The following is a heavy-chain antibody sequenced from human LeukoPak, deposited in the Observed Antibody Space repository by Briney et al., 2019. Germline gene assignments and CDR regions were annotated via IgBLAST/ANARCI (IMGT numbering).Heavy chain of an antibody. CDR2: ISSTSTTI. J-gene: IGHJ4*02. CDR3: ERFAGENC. CDR1: GFTFSTYS. Sequence: PGGSLRLSCAASGFTFSTYSMNWIRQAPGKGLEWVSYISSTSTTIQYVDAVKGRFTISRDNAENSLYLQMNSLREEDTAVYYCERFAGENCWGQGTLVTVSS. V-gene: IGHV3-48*02. D-gene: IGHD3-10*01.